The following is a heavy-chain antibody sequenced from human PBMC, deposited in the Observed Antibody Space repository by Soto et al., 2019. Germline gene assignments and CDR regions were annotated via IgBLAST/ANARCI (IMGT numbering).Heavy chain of an antibody. D-gene: IGHD2-2*01. J-gene: IGHJ6*02. Sequence: ASVKVSCKASGYTFTSYDINWVRQATGQGLEWMGWMNPNSGNTGYAQKFQGRVTMTRNTSISTAYMELSSLRSEDTAVYYCARGGMPYCISTSCYNYYYGMDVWGQGTTVTVSS. CDR3: ARGGMPYCISTSCYNYYYGMDV. V-gene: IGHV1-8*01. CDR2: MNPNSGNT. CDR1: GYTFTSYD.